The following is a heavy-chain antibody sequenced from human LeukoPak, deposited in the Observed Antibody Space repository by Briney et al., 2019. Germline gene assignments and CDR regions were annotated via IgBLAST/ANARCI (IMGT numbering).Heavy chain of an antibody. CDR3: AREYSSFEY. V-gene: IGHV4-59*01. CDR2: INYSGTT. D-gene: IGHD5-18*01. Sequence: PSETLSLTCTVSGGSISGYYWHWIRQSPGMGLEWIRYINYSGTTDYNPSLKSRVTISVDTSKNQFSLNLRSATAADTAVYYCAREYSSFEYWGQGILVTVSS. CDR1: GGSISGYY. J-gene: IGHJ4*02.